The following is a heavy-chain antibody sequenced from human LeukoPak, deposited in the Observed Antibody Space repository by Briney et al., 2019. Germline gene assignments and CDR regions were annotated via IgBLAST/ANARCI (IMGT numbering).Heavy chain of an antibody. CDR2: ITSTTSST. V-gene: IGHV3-23*01. CDR1: GFTFSIYA. D-gene: IGHD4-23*01. J-gene: IGHJ3*01. Sequence: GGSLRLSCAASGFTFSIYAMHWVRQAPGKGLEWVSTITSTTSSTSYADSVKGRFTISRDNSKRTLYLQMNSLRAEDTAMYYCAKDPHGDYVGAFDFWGQGTLVTGSS. CDR3: AKDPHGDYVGAFDF.